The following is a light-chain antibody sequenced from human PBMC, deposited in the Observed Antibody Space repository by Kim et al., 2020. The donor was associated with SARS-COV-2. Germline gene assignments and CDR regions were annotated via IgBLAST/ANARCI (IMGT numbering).Light chain of an antibody. CDR3: QQSYYTLYT. J-gene: IGKJ2*01. V-gene: IGKV1-39*01. CDR2: AAS. Sequence: DIQMTQSPSTLSASVGDRVTITCRASQSISSWLAWYQQKPGKAPKLLIYAASTLYTGVPSRFSGSGSGTDFTLSISSLQPEDFATYYCQQSYYTLYTFGQGTKLEI. CDR1: QSISSW.